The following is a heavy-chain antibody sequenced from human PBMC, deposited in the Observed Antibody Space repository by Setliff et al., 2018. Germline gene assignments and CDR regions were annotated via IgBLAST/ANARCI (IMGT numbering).Heavy chain of an antibody. CDR3: VKDVVGYSSTWPKRDYFDY. V-gene: IGHV1-18*01. Sequence: ASVKVSCKASGYTFTDYGVTWVRQAPGQGLEWVGWISPYTGNAYYAPKFQGRVSLTTDTSTTTAYMDLRSLRAEDTAVYYCVKDVVGYSSTWPKRDYFDYWGQGTLVTVSS. J-gene: IGHJ4*02. CDR1: GYTFTDYG. D-gene: IGHD6-13*01. CDR2: ISPYTGNA.